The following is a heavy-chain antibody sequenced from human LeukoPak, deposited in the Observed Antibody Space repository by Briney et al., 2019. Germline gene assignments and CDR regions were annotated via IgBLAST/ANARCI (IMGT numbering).Heavy chain of an antibody. J-gene: IGHJ4*02. CDR3: VKALTFGGVSFDH. CDR1: GYNFGTYW. Sequence: GESLKISCKGSGYNFGTYWIGWVRQMPGKGLEWMRIIYPGDSDTRYGPSFRGQVTISADKSISTAYLQWSSLKASDTAMYYCVKALTFGGVSFDHWGQGTLVTVSS. D-gene: IGHD3-16*01. V-gene: IGHV5-51*01. CDR2: IYPGDSDT.